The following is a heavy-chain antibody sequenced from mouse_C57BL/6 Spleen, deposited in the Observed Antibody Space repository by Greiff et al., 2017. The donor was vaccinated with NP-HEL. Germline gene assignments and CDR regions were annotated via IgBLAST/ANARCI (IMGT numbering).Heavy chain of an antibody. CDR1: GFTFSSYA. D-gene: IGHD1-1*01. CDR2: ISDGGSYT. V-gene: IGHV5-4*01. J-gene: IGHJ4*01. CDR3: AREMTTVGATEDY. Sequence: EVQLVASGGGLVKPGGSLKLSCAASGFTFSSYAMSWVRQTPETRLEWVATISDGGSYTYYPDNVKGRFTISRDNAKNNLYLQMSHLTAEDTAMYYCAREMTTVGATEDYWGQGTSVTVSS.